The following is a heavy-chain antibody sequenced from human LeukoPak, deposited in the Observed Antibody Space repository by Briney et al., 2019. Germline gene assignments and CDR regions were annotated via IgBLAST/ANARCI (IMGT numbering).Heavy chain of an antibody. CDR1: GFTFNDYY. Sequence: GGSLRLSCAASGFTFNDYYMSWVRQAPGKGLEWLSYINIGGTNTHYADSVKGRFTISRDNAKKSLYLEMNNLRAEDTALDYCATDGAGFDTWARESWSPYPQ. V-gene: IGHV3-11*01. CDR2: INIGGTNT. CDR3: ATDGAGFDT. J-gene: IGHJ5*02.